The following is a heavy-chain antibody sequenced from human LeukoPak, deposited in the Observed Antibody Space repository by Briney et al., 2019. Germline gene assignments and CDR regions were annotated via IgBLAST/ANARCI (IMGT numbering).Heavy chain of an antibody. CDR1: GFTFSSYA. V-gene: IGHV3-23*01. D-gene: IGHD6-13*01. Sequence: AGGSLRLSCAASGFTFSSYAMSWVRQAPGKGLEWFSVISGSSDITYYADSVKGRFTISRDNSKNTLYLQMNSLRAEDTAVYYCAKGRSGIAAAGLNYWGQGTLVTVSS. CDR2: ISGSSDIT. J-gene: IGHJ4*02. CDR3: AKGRSGIAAAGLNY.